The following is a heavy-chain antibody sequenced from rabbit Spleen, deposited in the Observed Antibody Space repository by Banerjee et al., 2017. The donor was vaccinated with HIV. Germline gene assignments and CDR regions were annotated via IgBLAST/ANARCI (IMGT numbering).Heavy chain of an antibody. J-gene: IGHJ4*01. Sequence: QSLEESGGDLVKPGASLTLTCTASGFSFSNNYYMCWVRQAPGKGLEWIGYIDPLFDNTYYANWVNGRFTISRLNAQNTLYLQLNSLTAADTATYFCVRDLGYDDYSEKGYFNLWGQGTLVTVS. D-gene: IGHD2-1*01. CDR1: GFSFSNNYY. CDR3: VRDLGYDDYSEKGYFNL. V-gene: IGHV1S40*01. CDR2: IDPLFDNT.